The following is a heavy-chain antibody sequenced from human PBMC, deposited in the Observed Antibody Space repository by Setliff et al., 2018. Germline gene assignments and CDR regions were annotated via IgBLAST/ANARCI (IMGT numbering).Heavy chain of an antibody. J-gene: IGHJ4*02. CDR2: IYYSGST. CDR3: ARRETYYNFWSGYYAY. V-gene: IGHV4-39*07. CDR1: GGSISSSSYY. Sequence: PSETLSLTCTVSGGSISSSSYYWGWIRQPPGKGLEWIGSIYYSGSTYYNPSLKSRVTISVDTSKNQFSLKLSSVTAADTAVYYCARRETYYNFWSGYYAYWGQGTLGTV. D-gene: IGHD3-3*01.